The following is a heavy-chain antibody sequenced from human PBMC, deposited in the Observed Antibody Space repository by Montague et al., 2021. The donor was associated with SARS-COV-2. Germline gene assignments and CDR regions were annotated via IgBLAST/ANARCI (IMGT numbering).Heavy chain of an antibody. Sequence: SETLSLTCTVSGGSISCSNYYWDWIRQPPGKGLDWIGSIYDSGSTYYNPSLKSRVTISVDTSKNHFSLKLSSVTAADTAVYYCARRGRKLLPVATTFGGFDTWGQGTMVTVSS. D-gene: IGHD3-10*02. J-gene: IGHJ3*02. CDR1: GGSISCSNYY. V-gene: IGHV4-39*02. CDR3: ARRGRKLLPVATTFGGFDT. CDR2: IYDSGST.